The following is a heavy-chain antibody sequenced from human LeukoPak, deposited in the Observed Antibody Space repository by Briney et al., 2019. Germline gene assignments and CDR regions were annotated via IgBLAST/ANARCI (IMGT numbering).Heavy chain of an antibody. J-gene: IGHJ6*02. CDR1: GFTFSSYP. CDR3: ARDLGYASETNYGMDV. CDR2: ISYDESNK. V-gene: IGHV3-30-3*01. Sequence: GGSLRLSCAPSGFTFSSYPMHWVRQAPGKGLEWVAVISYDESNKYYADSVKGRFTISRDNSKYTLYLQMNSLRAEDTAVYYCARDLGYASETNYGMDVWGQGTTVTVFS. D-gene: IGHD3-10*01.